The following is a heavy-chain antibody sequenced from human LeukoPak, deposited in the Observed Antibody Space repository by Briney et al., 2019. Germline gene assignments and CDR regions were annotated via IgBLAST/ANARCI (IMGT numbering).Heavy chain of an antibody. CDR2: ISGSGGEI. V-gene: IGHV3-23*01. J-gene: IGHJ4*02. CDR3: SKDLTTRSIGYFDY. CDR1: GFTFNTYT. D-gene: IGHD1-1*01. Sequence: GGSLRLSCAASGFTFNTYTMNWVRQAPGEGPEWVSSISGSGGEIRYADSVKGRFTISRDNSQNTLYLRMNSLRVEDTAIYYCSKDLTTRSIGYFDYWGQGTLVTVSS.